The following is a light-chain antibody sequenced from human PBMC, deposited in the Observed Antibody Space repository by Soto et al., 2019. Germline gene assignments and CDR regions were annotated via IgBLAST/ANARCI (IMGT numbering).Light chain of an antibody. CDR1: QSISTW. J-gene: IGKJ1*01. CDR2: DAS. CDR3: HNYNSYSGT. V-gene: IGKV1-5*01. Sequence: DIQMTQSPSTLSASVGDRVTITCRASQSISTWLAWYQQKPGKAPNLLIYDASSLQSGVPPRFSGSGSGTEFTLTINSLQPDDFATYYCHNYNSYSGTFGQGTKV.